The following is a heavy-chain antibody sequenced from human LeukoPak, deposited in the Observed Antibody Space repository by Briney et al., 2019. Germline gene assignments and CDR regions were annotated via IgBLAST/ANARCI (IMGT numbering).Heavy chain of an antibody. CDR1: GGSISSYY. Sequence: SETLSLTCTVSGGSISSYYWSWIRQPAGKGLEWIERISTSGNTNYNPSLKSRVTMSGDTSKNQFSLKLSSVTAADTAVYYCARDHYDSTSRYYFYMDVWGKGTTVTVSS. J-gene: IGHJ6*03. D-gene: IGHD3-22*01. CDR3: ARDHYDSTSRYYFYMDV. CDR2: ISTSGNT. V-gene: IGHV4-4*07.